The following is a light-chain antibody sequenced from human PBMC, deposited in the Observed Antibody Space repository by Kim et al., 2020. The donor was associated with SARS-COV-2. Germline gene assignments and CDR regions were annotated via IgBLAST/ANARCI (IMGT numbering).Light chain of an antibody. CDR3: CSYAGSSTYV. V-gene: IGLV2-23*02. CDR1: NRDVGTYNL. CDR2: EVN. J-gene: IGLJ1*01. Sequence: GKSITSSCTGTNRDVGTYNLVSWYQQRPGKAPKLMIYEVNKRPSGVSNRFSGSKSGNTASLTISGLQAEDEVDYYCCSYAGSSTYVFGTGTKVTVL.